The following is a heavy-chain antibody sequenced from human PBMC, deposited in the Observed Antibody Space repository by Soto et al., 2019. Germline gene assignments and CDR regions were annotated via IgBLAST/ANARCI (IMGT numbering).Heavy chain of an antibody. CDR2: IKTDASEK. CDR3: ARDRSQYSNSGGMDV. D-gene: IGHD4-4*01. Sequence: GGSLRLSCAASGFTLRSYWMSRVRQAPGKGLEWLATIKTDASEKKYVGSVKGRFTVFRDNAKNSLYLQMDSLRAEDTAVYYCARDRSQYSNSGGMDVWGQGTTVTVYS. CDR1: GFTLRSYW. V-gene: IGHV3-7*01. J-gene: IGHJ6*02.